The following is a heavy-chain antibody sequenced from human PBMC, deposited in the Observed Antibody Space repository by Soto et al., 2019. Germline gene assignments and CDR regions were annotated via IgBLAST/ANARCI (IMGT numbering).Heavy chain of an antibody. Sequence: QVQLVQSGAEVKKPGASVKLSCKASGYTFTSYYIHWVRQAPGQGLEWMAIINPNGGSTNYAQKFQGRVSVTRDTSTRIVYMNLTSLRSEGTAVYYSAGPLAPGDYWGQATLVTVSS. CDR3: AGPLAPGDY. CDR2: INPNGGST. D-gene: IGHD3-3*02. J-gene: IGHJ4*02. CDR1: GYTFTSYY. V-gene: IGHV1-46*01.